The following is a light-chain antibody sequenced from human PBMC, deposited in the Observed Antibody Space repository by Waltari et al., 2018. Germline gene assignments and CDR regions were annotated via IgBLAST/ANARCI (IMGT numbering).Light chain of an antibody. CDR3: HQHHTTPWT. J-gene: IGKJ1*01. CDR2: WAS. V-gene: IGKV4-1*01. Sequence: DIVMTQSPDSLAVSLGERATINCKSSQSVLTSSNNKNYLAWYQQKPGQPPKLLIYWASTRESGVPDRFSGSGSGTDFTLTISSLQAEDVAVYYCHQHHTTPWTFGQGTEVEI. CDR1: QSVLTSSNNKNY.